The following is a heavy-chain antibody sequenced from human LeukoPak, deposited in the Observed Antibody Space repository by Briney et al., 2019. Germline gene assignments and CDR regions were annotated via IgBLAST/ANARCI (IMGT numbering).Heavy chain of an antibody. V-gene: IGHV3-74*01. Sequence: QPGGSLRLSCAASGFTFSSYSMNWVRQAPGRGLVWVSRINSDGSSTTYADSVKGRFTISRDNAKNTLYLQMNSLRAEDTAVYYCARDPYQPLFFDFWGQGTLVTVSS. CDR2: INSDGSST. J-gene: IGHJ4*02. CDR1: GFTFSSYS. D-gene: IGHD2-2*01. CDR3: ARDPYQPLFFDF.